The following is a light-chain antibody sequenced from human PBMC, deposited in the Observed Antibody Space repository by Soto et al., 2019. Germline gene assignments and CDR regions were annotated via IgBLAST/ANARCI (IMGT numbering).Light chain of an antibody. CDR2: KAS. V-gene: IGKV1-5*03. Sequence: DIQMTQSPSTLSASVGERVTITCRASQSISSWLAWYEQKPGKAPKLLIYKASSLESGVPSRFSGSGSGTEFTLTISSLQPDDFATYYCQQYNSYPLFGPGTKVDIK. CDR3: QQYNSYPL. J-gene: IGKJ3*01. CDR1: QSISSW.